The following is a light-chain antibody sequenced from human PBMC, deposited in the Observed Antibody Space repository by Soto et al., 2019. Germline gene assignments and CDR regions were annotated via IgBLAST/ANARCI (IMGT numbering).Light chain of an antibody. V-gene: IGKV1-5*03. CDR3: QHYNSYFTWT. CDR2: KAS. Sequence: DIQMTHSPSTLSSSVVYRVTITCGXSQSVSSWLAWYQQKPGKAPKLLIYKASSLESGVPSRFSGSGSGTEFTLTISSLQPDDFATYYCQHYNSYFTWTFGQGTKVDI. J-gene: IGKJ1*01. CDR1: QSVSSW.